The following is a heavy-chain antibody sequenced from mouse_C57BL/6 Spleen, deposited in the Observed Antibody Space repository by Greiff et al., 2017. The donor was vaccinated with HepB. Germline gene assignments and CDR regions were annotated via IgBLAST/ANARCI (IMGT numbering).Heavy chain of an antibody. V-gene: IGHV2-6-1*01. CDR1: GFSLTSYG. CDR2: IWSDGST. J-gene: IGHJ4*01. Sequence: VQRVESGPGLVAPSQSLSITCTVSGFSLTSYGVHWVRQPPGKGLEWLVVIWSDGSTTYNSALKSRLSISKENSKSQVFLKMNSLQTEDTAMYYLARQGLYGSSYYYAMDYWGQGTSVTVSS. CDR3: ARQGLYGSSYYYAMDY. D-gene: IGHD1-1*01.